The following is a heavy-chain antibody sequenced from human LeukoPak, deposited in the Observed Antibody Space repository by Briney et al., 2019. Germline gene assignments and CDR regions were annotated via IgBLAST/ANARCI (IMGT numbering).Heavy chain of an antibody. D-gene: IGHD6-13*01. CDR3: ARDVSGWYGGFDY. CDR2: SSSSGYTI. CDR1: GFTFSYYY. J-gene: IGHJ4*02. V-gene: IGHV3-11*04. Sequence: PGGSLRLSCAASGFTFSYYYMSWIRQAPGKGLEWVSYSSSSGYTIYYADSVKGRFTISKYNAKNSLFLQMNSLRAEDTAVYYCARDVSGWYGGFDYWGQGTLVTVSS.